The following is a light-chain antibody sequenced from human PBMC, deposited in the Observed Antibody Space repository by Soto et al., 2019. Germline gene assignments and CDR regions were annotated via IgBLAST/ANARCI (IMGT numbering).Light chain of an antibody. J-gene: IGKJ1*01. CDR2: KAS. CDR1: QSISSW. Sequence: DIQLTQSPSTLSASVGDRVTLTCRASQSISSWLDWYQQKPGKAPKLLIYKASSLESGVPSRFSGSGSGTEFTLTISSLQPDDFATYYCQQYNSYPWTFGQGTKVDIK. V-gene: IGKV1-5*03. CDR3: QQYNSYPWT.